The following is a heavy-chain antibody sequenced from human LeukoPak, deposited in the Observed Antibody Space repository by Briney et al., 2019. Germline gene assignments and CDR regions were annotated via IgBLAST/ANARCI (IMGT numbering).Heavy chain of an antibody. CDR2: IWYDGSNK. CDR1: GFTLSSYG. D-gene: IGHD4-17*01. CDR3: ARRTTVTLIDY. J-gene: IGHJ4*02. Sequence: GGSLRLSCAASGFTLSSYGMHWVRQAPGKGLGWVAVIWYDGSNKYYADSVKGRFTISRDNSKNTLYLQMNSLRAEDTAVYYCARRTTVTLIDYWGQGTLVTVSS. V-gene: IGHV3-33*01.